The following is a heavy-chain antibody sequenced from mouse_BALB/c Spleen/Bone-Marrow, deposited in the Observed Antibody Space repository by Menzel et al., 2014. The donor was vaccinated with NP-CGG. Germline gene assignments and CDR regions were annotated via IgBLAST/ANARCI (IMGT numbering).Heavy chain of an antibody. V-gene: IGHV1S22*01. CDR1: GYTFTGYW. CDR2: IYPGSGST. D-gene: IGHD1-2*01. Sequence: LQQSGSELVRPGASVKLSCKASGYTFTGYWMHWVKQRHGQGLEWIGNIYPGSGSTNYDEKFKSKGTLTVDTSSSTAYMHLSSLTSEDSAVYYCTRGGTTAFDYWGQGTTLTVSS. CDR3: TRGGTTAFDY. J-gene: IGHJ2*01.